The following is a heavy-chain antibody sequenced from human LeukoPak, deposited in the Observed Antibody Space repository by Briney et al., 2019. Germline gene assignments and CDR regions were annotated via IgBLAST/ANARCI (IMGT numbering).Heavy chain of an antibody. J-gene: IGHJ4*02. D-gene: IGHD3-16*02. CDR2: IRYDGSNK. V-gene: IGHV3-30*02. Sequence: GGSLRLSCVVSGFTFSSYGMHWVRQAPGKGLEWVAFIRYDGSNKYYADSVKCRFTISRDNSKNTLYLQMNSLRAEDTAVYYCARNEYYDYVWGSYRPFDYWGQGTLVTVSS. CDR1: GFTFSSYG. CDR3: ARNEYYDYVWGSYRPFDY.